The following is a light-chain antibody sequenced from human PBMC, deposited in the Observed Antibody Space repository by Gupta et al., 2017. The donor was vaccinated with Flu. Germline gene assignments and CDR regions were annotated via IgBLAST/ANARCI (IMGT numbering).Light chain of an antibody. CDR1: QSFSTW. CDR2: KAS. J-gene: IGKJ1*01. V-gene: IGKV1-5*03. CDR3: QQYNTYPWT. Sequence: DIQRTQSPSTLSASVGDTVTITCRASQSFSTWLAWYQQKPGKAPKLLIYKASSSETGVPSRFSGSGSGTDFTLTISSLQPDDFATYYCQQYNTYPWTFGQGTKVEI.